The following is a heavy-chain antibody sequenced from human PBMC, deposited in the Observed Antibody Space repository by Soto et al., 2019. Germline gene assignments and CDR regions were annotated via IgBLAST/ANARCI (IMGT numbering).Heavy chain of an antibody. CDR3: ATSQLGYIYGFGNGMDV. J-gene: IGHJ6*02. Sequence: QVQLVQSGAEVKKPGSSVKVSCKASGGTFSSYAISWVRQAPGQGLEWMGGIVPIFGTANYAQKFQGRVTITADESTSTAYMELSSLRSEDTAVNYCATSQLGYIYGFGNGMDVWGQGTTVTVSS. CDR2: IVPIFGTA. D-gene: IGHD5-18*01. CDR1: GGTFSSYA. V-gene: IGHV1-69*12.